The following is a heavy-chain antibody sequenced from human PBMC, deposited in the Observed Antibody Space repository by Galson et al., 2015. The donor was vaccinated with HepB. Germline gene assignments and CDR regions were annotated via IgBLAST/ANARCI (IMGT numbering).Heavy chain of an antibody. V-gene: IGHV3-7*03. CDR2: IKQDGSDK. CDR1: GFTFSTYW. CDR3: ARDQTGRYWGSCDY. Sequence: SLRLSCAGSGFTFSTYWMSWVRQAPGKGLEWVANIKQDGSDKNYVDSVKGRFSISRDNAKNSLYLQMNSLRAEDTAVYYCARDQTGRYWGSCDYWGQGTLVTVSS. D-gene: IGHD3-16*01. J-gene: IGHJ4*02.